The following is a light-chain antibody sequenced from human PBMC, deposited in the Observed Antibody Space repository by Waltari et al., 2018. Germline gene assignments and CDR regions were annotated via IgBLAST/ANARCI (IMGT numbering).Light chain of an antibody. CDR1: QSVTSNY. J-gene: IGKJ1*01. CDR2: GAS. Sequence: EIVLTRSPGTLSLSPGETATLSCRASQSVTSNYLAWYQQKPGQAPRLLSSGASSMAACIPDRFSGSGAGTDFTLTISRLETEEFAVYHCQQYGSSPWTFGQGTKVEIK. V-gene: IGKV3-20*01. CDR3: QQYGSSPWT.